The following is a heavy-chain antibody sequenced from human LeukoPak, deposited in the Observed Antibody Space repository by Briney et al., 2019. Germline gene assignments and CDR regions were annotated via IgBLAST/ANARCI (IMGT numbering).Heavy chain of an antibody. CDR2: ISYAGST. Sequence: SRTLSLTSTVSGSSSNNGFSYWSWIRQSPGKGLGLIGHISYAGSTNYSPSLKSRVTISVDRSKNQFSLKLSSLTAADTAVYYCAREEECSGGSCYSYGWFDPWGQGTLVTVSS. CDR3: AREEECSGGSCYSYGWFDP. V-gene: IGHV4-61*01. CDR1: GSSSNNGFSY. D-gene: IGHD2-15*01. J-gene: IGHJ5*02.